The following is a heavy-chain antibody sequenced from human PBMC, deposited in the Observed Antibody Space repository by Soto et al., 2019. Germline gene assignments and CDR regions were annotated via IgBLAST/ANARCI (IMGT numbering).Heavy chain of an antibody. CDR3: ARTPETSGYYYYFDS. V-gene: IGHV3-30-3*01. J-gene: IGHJ4*02. CDR1: GFTFSYYA. D-gene: IGHD3-22*01. Sequence: GGSLRLSCAASGFTFSYYAMHWVRQAPGKGLEWVALISYSGNNKYYADSVKGRFTISRDNSENTLYLQMNSLGPEDTAIYYCARTPETSGYYYYFDSWGQGTLVTVSS. CDR2: ISYSGNNK.